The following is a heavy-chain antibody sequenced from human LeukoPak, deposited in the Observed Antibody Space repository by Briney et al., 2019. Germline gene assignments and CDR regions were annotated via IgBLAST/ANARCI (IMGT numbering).Heavy chain of an antibody. J-gene: IGHJ4*02. CDR2: IYSGDSK. CDR3: ARVRHSSGQDY. Sequence: GGSLRLSCAASGFTVSSNYMSWVRQAPGKGLEWVSVIYSGDSKYYADSVKGRFTISRDNSKNTLYLQMNSLRAEDTAVYYCARVRHSSGQDYWGQGTLVTVSS. D-gene: IGHD3-22*01. CDR1: GFTVSSNY. V-gene: IGHV3-53*01.